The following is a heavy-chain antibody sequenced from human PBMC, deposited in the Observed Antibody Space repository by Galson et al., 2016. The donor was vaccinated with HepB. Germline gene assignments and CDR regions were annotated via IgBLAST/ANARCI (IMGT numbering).Heavy chain of an antibody. D-gene: IGHD2-21*01. CDR3: ATSVVGIGITKMFDY. CDR1: GFTSSSSW. V-gene: IGHV3-7*03. CDR2: IYQDGGEK. J-gene: IGHJ4*02. Sequence: SLRLSCAASGFTSSSSWMNWIRQAPGKGLEWVANIYQDGGEKYYVDSVKGRFTISRDNTENLMYLQMNSLRAEDTAVYYCATSVVGIGITKMFDYWGQGTLVTVSS.